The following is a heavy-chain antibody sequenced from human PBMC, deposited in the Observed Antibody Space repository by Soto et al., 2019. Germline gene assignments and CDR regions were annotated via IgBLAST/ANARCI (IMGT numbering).Heavy chain of an antibody. V-gene: IGHV3-74*01. CDR2: IKGDGTNT. J-gene: IGHJ4*02. Sequence: EVQLVESGGGLVQFGGSLRLSCAASGFTFSSYWMHWVREVPGKGLVWVSRIKGDGTNTGYADSVKGRFTISRDNVKNTLYLQMNSLRAEDTAVYYCARGLRGYYGFEYWGQGTLVTVSS. D-gene: IGHD3-10*01. CDR3: ARGLRGYYGFEY. CDR1: GFTFSSYW.